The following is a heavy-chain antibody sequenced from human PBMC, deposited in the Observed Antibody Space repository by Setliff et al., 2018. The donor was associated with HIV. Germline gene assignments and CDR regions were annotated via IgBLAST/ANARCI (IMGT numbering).Heavy chain of an antibody. CDR1: RGTFSGYA. Sequence: SVKVSCKASRGTFSGYAISWVRQAPGQGLEWMGGIIPMIGTPKYAQKFQGRVTITADKSTSTVYMELSSLRSEDTAVYYCARGSNYYDSSVYGAFDIWGQGTMVTVS. CDR2: IIPMIGTP. CDR3: ARGSNYYDSSVYGAFDI. D-gene: IGHD3-22*01. V-gene: IGHV1-69*06. J-gene: IGHJ3*02.